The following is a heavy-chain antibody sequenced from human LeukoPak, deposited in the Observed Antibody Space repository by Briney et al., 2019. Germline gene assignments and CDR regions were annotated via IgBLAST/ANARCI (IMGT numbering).Heavy chain of an antibody. D-gene: IGHD3-10*01. V-gene: IGHV1-3*01. Sequence: ASVKVSCKASGYTFTSYAMHWVRQAPGQRLEWMGWINAGNGNTKYSQKFQGRVTITRDTSTSTAYMELSSLRSEDTAVYYCASSSPSSGSLDYGMDVWGQGTTVTVSS. CDR1: GYTFTSYA. CDR3: ASSSPSSGSLDYGMDV. CDR2: INAGNGNT. J-gene: IGHJ6*02.